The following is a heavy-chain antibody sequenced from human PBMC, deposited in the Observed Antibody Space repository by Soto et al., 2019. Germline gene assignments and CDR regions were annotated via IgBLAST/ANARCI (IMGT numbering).Heavy chain of an antibody. CDR1: GFTFSSYW. V-gene: IGHV3-7*01. CDR3: ARDRRTIFGVVINYYYGMDV. J-gene: IGHJ6*02. Sequence: PGGSLRLSCAASGFTFSSYWMSWVRQAPGKGLEWVANIKQDGSEKYYVDSVKGRFTISRDNAKNSLYLQMNSLRAEDTAVYYCARDRRTIFGVVINYYYGMDVWGQGTTVTVSS. D-gene: IGHD3-3*01. CDR2: IKQDGSEK.